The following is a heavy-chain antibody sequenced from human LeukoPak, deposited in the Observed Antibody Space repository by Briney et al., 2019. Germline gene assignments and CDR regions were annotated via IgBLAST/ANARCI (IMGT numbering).Heavy chain of an antibody. CDR3: ARDLSELRFWEWLSHDSWFDP. V-gene: IGHV1-18*01. D-gene: IGHD3-3*01. CDR1: GYTFTSYG. Sequence: ASVKVSCKASGYTFTSYGISWVRQAPGQGLEWMGWISAYNGNTNYAQKLQGRVTMTTDTSTSTAYMELRSLRSDDTAVYYCARDLSELRFWEWLSHDSWFDPWGQGTLVTVSS. J-gene: IGHJ5*02. CDR2: ISAYNGNT.